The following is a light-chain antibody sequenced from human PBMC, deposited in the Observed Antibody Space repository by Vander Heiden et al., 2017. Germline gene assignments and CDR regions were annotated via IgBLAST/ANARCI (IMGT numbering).Light chain of an antibody. Sequence: EVVMTQSPAILSVSPGGRATLSCRASQSVSSNLAWYQQKPGQAPRLLIYGASTRATGVPARFSGSGSGTEFTLTINSLQSEDFAVYYCQPYITWPRRPTFGGGTTVEIK. V-gene: IGKV3-15*01. CDR1: QSVSSN. CDR2: GAS. CDR3: QPYITWPRRPT. J-gene: IGKJ4*01.